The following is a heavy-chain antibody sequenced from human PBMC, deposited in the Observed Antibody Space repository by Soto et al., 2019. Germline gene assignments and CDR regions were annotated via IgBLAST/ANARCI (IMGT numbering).Heavy chain of an antibody. CDR1: GGSVSSGSYY. J-gene: IGHJ4*02. V-gene: IGHV4-61*01. Sequence: QVQLQESGPGLVKPSETLSLTCTVSGGSVSSGSYYWSWIRQPPGKGLVWIGYIYYSGSTNYNPSLSTRVTISVDTSKNQFSLKLRSVTAADTAVYYCARGDYGFGELNFDYWGQGTLVTVSS. CDR3: ARGDYGFGELNFDY. D-gene: IGHD3-10*01. CDR2: IYYSGST.